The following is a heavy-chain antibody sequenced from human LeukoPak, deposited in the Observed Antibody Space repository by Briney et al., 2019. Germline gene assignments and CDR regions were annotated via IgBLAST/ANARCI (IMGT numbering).Heavy chain of an antibody. CDR2: INSDGSGT. CDR3: ARNLGFYTFDS. Sequence: GGFLRLSCTASGFTFSNSWMHWVRQVPGKGLVWVSRINSDGSGTTYADSVKGRFTISRDNAKNTLYLQMSSLRAEDTAMYYCARNLGFYTFDSWGQGALVTVSS. CDR1: GFTFSNSW. D-gene: IGHD2-15*01. V-gene: IGHV3-74*01. J-gene: IGHJ4*02.